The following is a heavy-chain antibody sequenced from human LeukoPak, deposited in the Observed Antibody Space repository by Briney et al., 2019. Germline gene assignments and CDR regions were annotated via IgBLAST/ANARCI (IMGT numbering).Heavy chain of an antibody. CDR3: ARRKYYDSSGYYYYELDY. D-gene: IGHD3-22*01. J-gene: IGHJ4*02. CDR1: GYSFTSYW. Sequence: GESLKISCKGSGYSFTSYWIGWVRQMPGKGLEWMGIIYPGDSDTRYSPSFQGQVTISADKSISTAYLQWSSLKASDTAMYYCARRKYYDSSGYYYYELDYWGQGTLVTVSS. CDR2: IYPGDSDT. V-gene: IGHV5-51*01.